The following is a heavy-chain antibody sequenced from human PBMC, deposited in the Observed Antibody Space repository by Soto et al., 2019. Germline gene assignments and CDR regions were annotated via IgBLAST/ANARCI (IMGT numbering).Heavy chain of an antibody. J-gene: IGHJ6*03. V-gene: IGHV1-18*01. CDR2: ISAYNGNT. CDR3: ARVPTCSGGSCYYYYYMDV. D-gene: IGHD2-15*01. CDR1: GYTFTSYG. Sequence: ASVKVSCKASGYTFTSYGISWVRQAPGQGLEWMGWISAYNGNTNYAQKLQGRVTMTTDTSTSTAYMELRSLRSDDTAVYYCARVPTCSGGSCYYYYYMDVWGKGTTVTVSS.